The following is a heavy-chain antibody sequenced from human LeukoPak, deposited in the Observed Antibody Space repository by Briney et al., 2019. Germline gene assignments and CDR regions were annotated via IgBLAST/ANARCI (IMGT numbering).Heavy chain of an antibody. V-gene: IGHV4-38-2*02. CDR3: ARVSFELRGYYDSSGYVAFDI. CDR2: VYHSGST. CDR1: DSSINSGYY. Sequence: SETLSLTCTVSDSSINSGYYGGWIRQPPGKGLEWIGNVYHSGSTYYNPSLNSRVTISIDTSKNQFSLKLSSVTATDTAVYYCARVSFELRGYYDSSGYVAFDIWGQGTMVTVSS. J-gene: IGHJ3*02. D-gene: IGHD3-22*01.